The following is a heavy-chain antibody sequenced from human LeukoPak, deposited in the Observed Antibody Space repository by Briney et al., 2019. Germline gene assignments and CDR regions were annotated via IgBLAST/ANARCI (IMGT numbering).Heavy chain of an antibody. V-gene: IGHV3-64D*06. CDR3: VKDRSIAAPNNDFFDS. D-gene: IGHD6-6*01. CDR1: GFTFNRFY. J-gene: IGHJ4*02. Sequence: QSGGSLRLSCSASGFTFNRFYLHWVRQAPGKGLEFVSHISSNGATTYYADPEKGRFTISRDNSKNTLYLQMSSLRADDTAVYYCVKDRSIAAPNNDFFDSWGQGALVTVSS. CDR2: ISSNGATT.